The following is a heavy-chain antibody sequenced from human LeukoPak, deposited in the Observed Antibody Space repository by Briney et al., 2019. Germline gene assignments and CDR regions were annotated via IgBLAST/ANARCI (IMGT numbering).Heavy chain of an antibody. V-gene: IGHV4-61*01. CDR1: GGSVSSGSYY. CDR3: ARSPGYCSGGSCYPVAYYFDY. CDR2: IYYSGST. Sequence: PETLSLTCSVSGGSVSSGSYYWSWIRQPSGKGLEWIGYIYYSGSTNYNPSLKSRVTISVDTSKNQFSLKLSSVTAADTAVYYCARSPGYCSGGSCYPVAYYFDYWGQGTLVTVSS. D-gene: IGHD2-15*01. J-gene: IGHJ4*02.